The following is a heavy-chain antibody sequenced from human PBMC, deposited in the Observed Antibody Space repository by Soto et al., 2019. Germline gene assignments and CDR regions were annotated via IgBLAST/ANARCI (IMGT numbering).Heavy chain of an antibody. J-gene: IGHJ4*02. CDR2: IYWNDDK. V-gene: IGHV2-5*01. CDR3: AHSVEPYYDSSGYPY. CDR1: GFSLSTSGVG. Sequence: QITLKESGPTLVKPTQTLTLTCTFSGFSLSTSGVGVGWIRQPPGKALEWLALIYWNDDKRYSPSMKSRLTITKETSKIQVVLTMVNMDPVDTATYYCAHSVEPYYDSSGYPYLGQVTLVTVSS. D-gene: IGHD3-22*01.